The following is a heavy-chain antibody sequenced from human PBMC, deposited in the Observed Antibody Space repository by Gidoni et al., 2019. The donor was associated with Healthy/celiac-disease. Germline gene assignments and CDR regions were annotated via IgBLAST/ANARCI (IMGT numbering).Heavy chain of an antibody. Sequence: QVQLQESGPGLVKPSQTLSLTCTVSGGSISSGDSYWSWIRQPPGKGLEWIGYIYSSGSTYYNPSLKSRVTISVDTSKNQLSLKLSSVTAADTAVYYCARELLWFGELLTQNWFDPWGQGTLVNVSS. CDR2: IYSSGST. V-gene: IGHV4-30-4*01. J-gene: IGHJ5*02. CDR1: GGSISSGDSY. CDR3: ARELLWFGELLTQNWFDP. D-gene: IGHD3-10*01.